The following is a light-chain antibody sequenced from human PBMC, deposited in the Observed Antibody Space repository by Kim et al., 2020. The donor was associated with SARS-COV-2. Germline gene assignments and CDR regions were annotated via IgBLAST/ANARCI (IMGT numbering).Light chain of an antibody. J-gene: IGLJ3*02. Sequence: QAGLTQPPSVSKGLRQTATLTCTGNSNIVGNQGAAWLQQHQGHPPKLLSYRNNNRPSGISERFSASGSGNTASLTITGLQPEDEADYYCSALDSSLSAWVFGGGTKLTVL. CDR1: SNIVGNQG. CDR3: SALDSSLSAWV. CDR2: RNN. V-gene: IGLV10-54*02.